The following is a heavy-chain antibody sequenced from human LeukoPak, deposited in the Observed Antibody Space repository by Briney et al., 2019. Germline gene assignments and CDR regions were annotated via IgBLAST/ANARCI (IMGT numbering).Heavy chain of an antibody. CDR2: LYNGGDT. CDR1: GASIGSFY. CDR3: ARGVEASGVGFYAFDI. V-gene: IGHV4-4*07. J-gene: IGHJ3*02. D-gene: IGHD6-13*01. Sequence: TSETLSLTCTVSGASIGSFYWSWIRQPAGNGLEWIGRLYNGGDTNYSPSLRSRVTIPVDTSKNQFSLKLNSVTAADTAVYYCARGVEASGVGFYAFDIWGQGTVVTVSS.